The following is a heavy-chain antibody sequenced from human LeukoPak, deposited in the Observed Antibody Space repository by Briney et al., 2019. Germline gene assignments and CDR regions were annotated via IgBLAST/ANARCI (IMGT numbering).Heavy chain of an antibody. J-gene: IGHJ4*02. V-gene: IGHV3-48*03. CDR1: GFTFSSYE. D-gene: IGHD3-3*01. Sequence: PGGSLRLSCAASGFTFSSYEMNWVRQAPGKGLEWVSYISSSGSTIYYADSVKGRFTISRDNAKSSLYLQMNSLRPEDTAVYYCARNTDFWSGYDYWGQGTLVTVPS. CDR3: ARNTDFWSGYDY. CDR2: ISSSGSTI.